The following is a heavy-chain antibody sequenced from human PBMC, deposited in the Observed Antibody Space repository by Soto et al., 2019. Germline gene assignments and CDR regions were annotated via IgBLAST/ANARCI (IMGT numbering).Heavy chain of an antibody. CDR2: ISADTGNT. V-gene: IGHV1-18*01. CDR1: GYTFPSYV. CDR3: AKDLPPENY. J-gene: IGHJ4*02. Sequence: QVQLVQSGAEVKNPGASVEVSCKASGYTFPSYVISWVRQAPGQGLEWMGWISADTGNTNYAQTLQGRIPMTTNTSTSKDYMELRNLRSDGTAVYYCAKDLPPENYWGQGTLVTVSS.